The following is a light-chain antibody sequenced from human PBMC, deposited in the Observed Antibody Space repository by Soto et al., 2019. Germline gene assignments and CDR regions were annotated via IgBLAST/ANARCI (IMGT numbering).Light chain of an antibody. V-gene: IGLV2-11*01. CDR1: SSDVGGYNY. CDR2: DVS. Sequence: QSVLTQPRSASGPPGQSITISYTGTSSDVGGYNYVSWYQQHPAKAPKLIIFDVSKRRSGVPNRFSGSKSGNTASLTISGLRAEDEADYYCCSYVGRNTYVFGTGSKGSVL. J-gene: IGLJ1*01. CDR3: CSYVGRNTYV.